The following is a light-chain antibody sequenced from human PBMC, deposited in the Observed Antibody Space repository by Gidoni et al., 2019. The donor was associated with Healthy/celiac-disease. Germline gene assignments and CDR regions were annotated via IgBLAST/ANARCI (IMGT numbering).Light chain of an antibody. CDR2: GAS. CDR3: QQYGSFPYT. Sequence: EIVLTQSPGTLSLSPGERATLSCRASQSVSSSYLAWYQQKPGQAPRLLICGASSRATGIPDRFSGSGSGTDFTLTISRLEPEDFAVYYCQQYGSFPYTFGQGTKLEIK. V-gene: IGKV3-20*01. CDR1: QSVSSSY. J-gene: IGKJ2*01.